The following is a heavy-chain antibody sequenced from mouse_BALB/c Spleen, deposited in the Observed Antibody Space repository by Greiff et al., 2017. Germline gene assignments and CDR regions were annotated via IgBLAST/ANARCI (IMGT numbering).Heavy chain of an antibody. Sequence: EVQRVESGGGLVKPGGSLKLSCAASGFAFSSYDMSWVRQTPEKRLEWVAYISSGGGSTYYPDTVKGRFTISRDNAKNTLYLQMSSLKSEDTAMYYCARLGYDYDSWFAYWGQGTLVTVSA. J-gene: IGHJ3*01. D-gene: IGHD2-4*01. CDR3: ARLGYDYDSWFAY. V-gene: IGHV5-12-1*01. CDR2: ISSGGGST. CDR1: GFAFSSYD.